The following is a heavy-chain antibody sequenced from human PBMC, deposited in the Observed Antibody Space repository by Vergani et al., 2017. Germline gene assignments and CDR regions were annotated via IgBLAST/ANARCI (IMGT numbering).Heavy chain of an antibody. D-gene: IGHD3-10*01. CDR2: IYHVGST. CDR3: AGWHGFLHYFDY. V-gene: IGHV4-39*01. J-gene: IGHJ4*02. Sequence: QLQLQESGPGLVKPSETLSLTCTVSGGSISSRSYYWGWIRQPPEKGLEWIGIIYHVGSTYYNPSLKSRVTISVDTSKNQFSLKLSSVTAADTAVYYCAGWHGFLHYFDYWGQGTLVTVSS. CDR1: GGSISSRSYY.